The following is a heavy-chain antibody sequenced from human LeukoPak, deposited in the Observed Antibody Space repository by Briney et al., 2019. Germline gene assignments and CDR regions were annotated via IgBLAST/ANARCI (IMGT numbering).Heavy chain of an antibody. J-gene: IGHJ4*02. V-gene: IGHV3-48*03. CDR2: TSSSGSTI. Sequence: GGSLRLSCAASGFTFRNYEMNWVRQAPGKGLEWISYTSSSGSTIYYADSVKGRFTLSRDNAKNSLYLQMNSLRAEDTAVYYCATLTFSRTWYTDYWGQGTLVTVSS. CDR1: GFTFRNYE. CDR3: ATLTFSRTWYTDY. D-gene: IGHD6-13*01.